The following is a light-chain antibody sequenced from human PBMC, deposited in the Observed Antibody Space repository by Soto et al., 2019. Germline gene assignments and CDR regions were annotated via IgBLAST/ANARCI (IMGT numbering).Light chain of an antibody. CDR3: EQANNFPRT. CDR1: QGVNRW. CDR2: AAS. J-gene: IGKJ2*02. V-gene: IGKV1-12*01. Sequence: DIPMTQSPSSVSASVGDRVIITCRASQGVNRWLAWYQQKPGKAPKLLISAASSLQSGVPSRFSGSGSGTDFTLTINSVQPEDFATYYCEQANNFPRTFGQGTKLEMK.